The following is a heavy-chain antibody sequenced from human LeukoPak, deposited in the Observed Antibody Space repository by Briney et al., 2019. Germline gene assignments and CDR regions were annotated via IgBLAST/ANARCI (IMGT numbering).Heavy chain of an antibody. D-gene: IGHD2-15*01. CDR1: GFTFNIYT. J-gene: IGHJ3*02. V-gene: IGHV3-7*01. Sequence: GGSLRLSCAASGFTFNIYTMNWVHQAPGKGLEWVANIKQDGSEEYYVDSVKGRFTISRDNAKNSLYLQMNSLRAEDTAVFYCARLAATYDAFDIWGQGTMVTVSS. CDR2: IKQDGSEE. CDR3: ARLAATYDAFDI.